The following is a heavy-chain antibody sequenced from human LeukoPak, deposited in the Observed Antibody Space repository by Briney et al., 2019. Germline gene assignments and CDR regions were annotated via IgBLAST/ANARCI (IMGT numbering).Heavy chain of an antibody. D-gene: IGHD3-10*01. J-gene: IGHJ4*02. CDR2: INPNSGGT. CDR1: GDTFTGYY. Sequence: ASVKVSCKASGDTFTGYYMHWVRQAPGQGLEWMGWINPNSGGTNYAQKFQGRLTITRDTSISTAYMELSRLRSDDTAVYYCAMVRGVTRYYFDYWGQGTLVTVSS. V-gene: IGHV1-2*02. CDR3: AMVRGVTRYYFDY.